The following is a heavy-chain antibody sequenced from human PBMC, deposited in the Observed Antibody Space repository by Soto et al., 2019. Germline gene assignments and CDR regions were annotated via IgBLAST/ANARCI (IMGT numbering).Heavy chain of an antibody. CDR1: GYSFSSYW. CDR2: IDPSDSYT. D-gene: IGHD2-2*01. Sequence: VESLTTSCEVSGYSFSSYWINLVRQMPGKGLEWMRKIDPSDSYTNYSPSFQGHVTISADKSLSTAYLQWSSLKASDTAMYYCATYRHCSSTSCYNALDYWGQGTMVTVSS. J-gene: IGHJ4*02. V-gene: IGHV5-10-1*01. CDR3: ATYRHCSSTSCYNALDY.